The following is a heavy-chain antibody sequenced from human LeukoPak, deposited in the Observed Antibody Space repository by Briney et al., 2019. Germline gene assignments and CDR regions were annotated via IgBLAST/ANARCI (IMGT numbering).Heavy chain of an antibody. V-gene: IGHV3-48*03. CDR1: GFTFSSYE. D-gene: IGHD3-3*01. J-gene: IGHJ5*01. CDR3: AGGSYDRSFAF. CDR2: ISSRGSTL. Sequence: PGGSLRLSCAASGFTFSSYEMNWVRQAPGKGLEWVSYISSRGSTLYYADSVKGRFTISRDNAKNSLYLQMNSLRAEDTAVYYCAGGSYDRSFAFWGQGTLVTVSS.